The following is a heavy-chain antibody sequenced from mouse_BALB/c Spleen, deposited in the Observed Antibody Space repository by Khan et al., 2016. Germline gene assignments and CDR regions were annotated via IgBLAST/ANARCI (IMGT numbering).Heavy chain of an antibody. J-gene: IGHJ3*01. V-gene: IGHV4-1*02. CDR2: INPDSSTI. CDR3: ARLHYYGRFAY. CDR1: GFDFSRYW. D-gene: IGHD1-2*01. Sequence: EVKLLESGGGLVQPGGSLKLSCAASGFDFSRYWMSWVRQAPGKGLEWIGEINPDSSTINYTPSLKDKFIISRDNAKNTLYLQKSKVRSEDTALYYCARLHYYGRFAYWGQGTLVTVSA.